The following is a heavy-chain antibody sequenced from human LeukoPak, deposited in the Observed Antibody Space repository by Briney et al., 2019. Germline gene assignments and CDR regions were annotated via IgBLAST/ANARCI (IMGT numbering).Heavy chain of an antibody. D-gene: IGHD3-22*01. V-gene: IGHV4-59*01. CDR1: GGSISSYY. J-gene: IGHJ4*02. CDR2: IYYSGST. CDR3: ARALYYYDSGPSYYFDY. Sequence: SETLSLTCTVSGGSISSYYWSWTRQPPGKGLEWIGYIYYSGSTNYNPSLKRRVTISVDTSKNQFSLKLSSVTAADTAVYYCARALYYYDSGPSYYFDYWGQGTLVTVSS.